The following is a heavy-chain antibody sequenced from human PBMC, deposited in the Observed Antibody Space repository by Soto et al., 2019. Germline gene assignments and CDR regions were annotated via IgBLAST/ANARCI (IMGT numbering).Heavy chain of an antibody. J-gene: IGHJ4*02. V-gene: IGHV1-3*01. CDR2: INVGDGDT. Sequence: ASVKFSCKASGYTFTRYAVHWVRQAPGQRLEWMGWINVGDGDTKYSQKFQGRVTITRDTSASTAYMEVSSLRPEDTSVYYCARDTSGYSPFDYCGQGTLVTVSS. CDR1: GYTFTRYA. CDR3: ARDTSGYSPFDY. D-gene: IGHD3-22*01.